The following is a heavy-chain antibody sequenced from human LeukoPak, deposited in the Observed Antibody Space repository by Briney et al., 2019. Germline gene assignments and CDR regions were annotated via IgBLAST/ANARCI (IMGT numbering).Heavy chain of an antibody. CDR3: ARHLFLYDVYDY. Sequence: SETLSLTCTVSGGSISSYYWSWIRQPPGKGLEWIGYIYYSGSTNYNPSLKSRVTISVDTSKNQFSLKLSSVTAADTAVYYCARHLFLYDVYDYWGQGTLVTVSS. CDR1: GGSISSYY. CDR2: IYYSGST. D-gene: IGHD5/OR15-5a*01. J-gene: IGHJ4*02. V-gene: IGHV4-59*01.